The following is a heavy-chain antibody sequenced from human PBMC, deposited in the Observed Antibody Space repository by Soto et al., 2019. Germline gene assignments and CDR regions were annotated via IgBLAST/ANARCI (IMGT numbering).Heavy chain of an antibody. CDR3: ASRITIFGVVPTEYYYYYGMDV. J-gene: IGHJ6*02. CDR1: GGTFSSYA. CDR2: IIPIFGTA. V-gene: IGHV1-69*12. D-gene: IGHD3-3*01. Sequence: QVQLVQSGAEVKKPGSSVKVSCKASGGTFSSYAISWVRQAPGQGLEWMGGIIPIFGTANYAQKFQGRVTITADESTSTAYMELSSLRSEDTAVYYWASRITIFGVVPTEYYYYYGMDVWGQGTTVTVSS.